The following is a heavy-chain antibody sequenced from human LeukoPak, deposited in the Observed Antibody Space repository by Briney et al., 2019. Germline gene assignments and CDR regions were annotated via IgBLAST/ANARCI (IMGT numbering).Heavy chain of an antibody. D-gene: IGHD3-22*01. CDR1: GGSISTYY. CDR2: IRYSGSA. Sequence: SETLSLTCTVSGGSISTYYWSWIRQPPGKGLEWIGYIRYSGSANYNPSLRSRVTISIDTSKNQSSLKLSSVTAADTAVYHCARLVYDSRGYYFDYWGQGTLVTVSS. J-gene: IGHJ4*02. V-gene: IGHV4-59*08. CDR3: ARLVYDSRGYYFDY.